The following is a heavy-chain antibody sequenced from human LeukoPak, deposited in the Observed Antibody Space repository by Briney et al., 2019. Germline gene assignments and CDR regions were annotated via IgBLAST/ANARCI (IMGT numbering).Heavy chain of an antibody. J-gene: IGHJ4*02. CDR2: IYLSGTT. CDR1: GYSISNGYY. D-gene: IGHD6-13*01. CDR3: ARDRGIAAAVHTTRYYFDY. Sequence: SETLSLTCAVSGYSISNGYYWGWIRQPPGKGLEWIGSIYLSGTTYYNPSLKSRVTISVDTSKNQFSLKLSSVTAADTAVYYCARDRGIAAAVHTTRYYFDYWGQGTLVTVSS. V-gene: IGHV4-38-2*02.